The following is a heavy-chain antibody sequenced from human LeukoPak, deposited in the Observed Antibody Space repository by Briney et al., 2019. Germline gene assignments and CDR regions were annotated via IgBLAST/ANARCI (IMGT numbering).Heavy chain of an antibody. CDR2: ISSSGSTI. CDR1: GFTFSDYY. Sequence: GGSLRLSCAASGFTFSDYYMSWIRQAPGKGLEWVSYISSSGSTIYYADSVKGRFTISRDNAKNSLYLQMNSPRAEDTAVYYCARESILGGYYYYYYMDVWGKGTTVTVSS. J-gene: IGHJ6*03. D-gene: IGHD2-21*01. CDR3: ARESILGGYYYYYYMDV. V-gene: IGHV3-11*01.